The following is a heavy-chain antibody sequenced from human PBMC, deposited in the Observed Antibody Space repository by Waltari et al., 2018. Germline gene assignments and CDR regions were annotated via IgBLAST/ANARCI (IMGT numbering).Heavy chain of an antibody. CDR3: ATEGSGSYGDAFDI. J-gene: IGHJ3*02. CDR2: IYTSGST. V-gene: IGHV4-4*07. Sequence: QVQLQESGPGLVKPSETLSLTCTVSGGSISSYYWSWIRQPAGKGLEWIGRIYTSGSTNYNPSLKSRVTMSVDTSKNQFSLKLSSLRSEDTAVYYCATEGSGSYGDAFDIWGQGTMVTVSS. D-gene: IGHD1-26*01. CDR1: GGSISSYY.